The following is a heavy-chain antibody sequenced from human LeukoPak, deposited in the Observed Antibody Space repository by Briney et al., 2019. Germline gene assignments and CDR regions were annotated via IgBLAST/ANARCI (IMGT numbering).Heavy chain of an antibody. D-gene: IGHD2/OR15-2a*01. Sequence: KPSETLSLTCAVYGGSFSGYYWSWIRQPPGKGLEWIGEINHSGSTNYNPSLKSRVTISVDTSKNQFSLKLSSVTAADTAVYYCARDHFYASDQWGQGTLVTVSS. CDR2: INHSGST. V-gene: IGHV4-34*01. J-gene: IGHJ4*02. CDR1: GGSFSGYY. CDR3: ARDHFYASDQ.